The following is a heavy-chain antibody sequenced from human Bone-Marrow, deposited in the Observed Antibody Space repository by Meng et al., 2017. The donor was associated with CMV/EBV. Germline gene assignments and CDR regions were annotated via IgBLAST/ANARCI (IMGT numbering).Heavy chain of an antibody. J-gene: IGHJ5*02. CDR1: GYTFTNYG. CDR2: ISTYYAYT. CDR3: ALGGRAIGGLAWFDP. V-gene: IGHV1-18*01. D-gene: IGHD7-27*01. Sequence: SGYTFTNYGISWVRQAPGQGLVWLGWISTYYAYTNYAQNLQGRVTMTRDTSVNTVYMELRRLASDDTAVYYCALGGRAIGGLAWFDPWGQGTLVTVSS.